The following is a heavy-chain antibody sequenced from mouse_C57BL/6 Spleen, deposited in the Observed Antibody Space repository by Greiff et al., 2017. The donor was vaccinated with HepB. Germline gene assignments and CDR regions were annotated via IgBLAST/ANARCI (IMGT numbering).Heavy chain of an antibody. CDR2: ILPGSGST. CDR3: AIEEALDSSAYAGFAY. D-gene: IGHD3-2*02. Sequence: VQLQESGAELMKPGASVKLSCKATGYTFTGYWIEWVKQRPGHGLEWIGEILPGSGSTNYNEKFKGKATFTADTSSNTAYMQLSSLTTEDSAIYDCAIEEALDSSAYAGFAYWGQGTLVTVSA. CDR1: GYTFTGYW. J-gene: IGHJ3*01. V-gene: IGHV1-9*01.